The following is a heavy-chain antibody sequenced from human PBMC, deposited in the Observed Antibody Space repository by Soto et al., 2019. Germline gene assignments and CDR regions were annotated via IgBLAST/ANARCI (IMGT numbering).Heavy chain of an antibody. CDR2: ISGSGGST. CDR1: GFTFSSYA. Sequence: GGSLRLSCAASGFTFSSYAMSWVRQAPGKGLEWVSAISGSGGSTYYADSVKGRFTISRDNSKNTLYLQMNSLRAEDTAVYYCAKDWLLWFGDRGGPFDYWGQGTLVTVSS. V-gene: IGHV3-23*01. J-gene: IGHJ4*02. CDR3: AKDWLLWFGDRGGPFDY. D-gene: IGHD3-10*01.